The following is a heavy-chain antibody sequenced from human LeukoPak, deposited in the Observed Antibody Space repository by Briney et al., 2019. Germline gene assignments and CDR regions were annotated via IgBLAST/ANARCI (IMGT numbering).Heavy chain of an antibody. CDR2: INPNSGGT. CDR3: ARDSSGWTYDY. V-gene: IGHV1-2*02. Sequence: GASVKVSCKASGYTFNGYYIHWVRQAPGQGLEWMGWINPNSGGTNYAQKFQGRVTMTRDTSISTAYMELSRLRSDDTAVYYCARDSSGWTYDYWGQGTLVTVSS. D-gene: IGHD6-19*01. CDR1: GYTFNGYY. J-gene: IGHJ4*02.